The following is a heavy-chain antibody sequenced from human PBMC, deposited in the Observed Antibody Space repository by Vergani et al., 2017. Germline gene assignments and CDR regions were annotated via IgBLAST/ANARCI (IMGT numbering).Heavy chain of an antibody. Sequence: EVQLLESGGDLVQPGGSLRLSCAASGFTFNHYAMNWVRQAPGKGLEWVSGISGSGGSTYYAGSVKGRFTVSRDNSKDILYLQMDSLRSEDTALYYCAKYWRDSTDGLPDSWGPGTLVIVSS. CDR3: AKYWRDSTDGLPDS. D-gene: IGHD2-8*02. V-gene: IGHV3-23*01. J-gene: IGHJ4*02. CDR2: ISGSGGST. CDR1: GFTFNHYA.